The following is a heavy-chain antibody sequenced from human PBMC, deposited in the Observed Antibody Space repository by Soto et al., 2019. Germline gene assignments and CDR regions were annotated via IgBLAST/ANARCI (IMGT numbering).Heavy chain of an antibody. Sequence: GGSLRLSCAASGFTFDDYAMHWVRQAPGKGLEWVSGISWNSGSIGYADSVKGRFTISRDNAKNSLYLQMNSLRAEDTALYYCAKDTSYSVVPTNYFDYWGQGTLVTVSS. CDR1: GFTFDDYA. CDR3: AKDTSYSVVPTNYFDY. V-gene: IGHV3-9*01. J-gene: IGHJ4*02. D-gene: IGHD2-21*01. CDR2: ISWNSGSI.